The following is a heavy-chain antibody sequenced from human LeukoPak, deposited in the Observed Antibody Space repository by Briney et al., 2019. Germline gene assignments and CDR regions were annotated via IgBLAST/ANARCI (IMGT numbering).Heavy chain of an antibody. J-gene: IGHJ4*02. D-gene: IGHD1-26*01. Sequence: GGSLRLSCAASGISFSSYSMNWVRQAPGKGLKWVSYISSSSSTIYYADSVKGRFTISRDNSKNTLYLQMNSLRAEDTAVFYCARVLVGTTNYFAYWGQGTLVTVSS. CDR1: GISFSSYS. V-gene: IGHV3-48*01. CDR2: ISSSSSTI. CDR3: ARVLVGTTNYFAY.